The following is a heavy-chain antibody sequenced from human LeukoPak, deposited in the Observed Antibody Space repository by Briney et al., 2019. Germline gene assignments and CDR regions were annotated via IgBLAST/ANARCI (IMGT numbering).Heavy chain of an antibody. CDR2: IIPIFGTA. CDR3: ARGVGDTIFGVVIPPYFDY. V-gene: IGHV1-69*13. D-gene: IGHD3-3*01. J-gene: IGHJ4*02. CDR1: GGTFSSYA. Sequence: ASVKVSCKASGGTFSSYAISWVRQAPGQGLEWMGGIIPIFGTANYAQKFQGRVTITADESTSTAYMELSSLRSEDTAVYYCARGVGDTIFGVVIPPYFDYWGQGTLVTVSS.